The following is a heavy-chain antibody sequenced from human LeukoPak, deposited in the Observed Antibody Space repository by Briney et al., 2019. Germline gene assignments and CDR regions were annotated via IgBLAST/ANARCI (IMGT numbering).Heavy chain of an antibody. J-gene: IGHJ4*02. CDR1: GFTFSSYW. D-gene: IGHD6-19*01. CDR2: IKQDGSEK. Sequence: LAGGSLRLSCAASGFTFSSYWMSWVRQAPGRGLEWVANIKQDGSEKYYVDSVKGRFTISRDNAKNSLYLQMNSLRAEDTAVYYCARTPGAVADYFDYWGQGTLVTVSS. CDR3: ARTPGAVADYFDY. V-gene: IGHV3-7*01.